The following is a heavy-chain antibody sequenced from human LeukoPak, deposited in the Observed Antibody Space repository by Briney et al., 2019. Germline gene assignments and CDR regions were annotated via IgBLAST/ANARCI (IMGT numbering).Heavy chain of an antibody. CDR1: GYTLTELS. Sequence: AASVKVSCKVSGYTLTELSMHWVRQAPGKGLEWMGGFDPEDGETIYAQKFQGRVTMTEDTSTDTAYMELSSLRSEDTAVYYCATTYYYDSSGYSFDYWGQGTLVTVSS. J-gene: IGHJ4*02. D-gene: IGHD3-22*01. CDR3: ATTYYYDSSGYSFDY. CDR2: FDPEDGET. V-gene: IGHV1-24*01.